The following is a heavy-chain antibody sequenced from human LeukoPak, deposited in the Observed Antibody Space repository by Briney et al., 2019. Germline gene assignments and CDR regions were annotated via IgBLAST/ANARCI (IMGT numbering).Heavy chain of an antibody. CDR1: GGSIRSSY. D-gene: IGHD3-10*01. V-gene: IGHV4-59*01. CDR2: LFYNGNT. CDR3: ARGQGWGDWYFDL. Sequence: SETLSLTCTVSGGSIRSSYWSWIRQPPGKGLEWIGYLFYNGNTNYNSSLKSRVTISVDTSKNQFSLKLNSLTAADTAVYFCARGQGWGDWYFDLWGRGTLVTVSS. J-gene: IGHJ2*01.